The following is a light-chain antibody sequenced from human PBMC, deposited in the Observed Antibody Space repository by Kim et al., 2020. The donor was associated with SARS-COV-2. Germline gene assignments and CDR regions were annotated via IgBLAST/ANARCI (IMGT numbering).Light chain of an antibody. J-gene: IGLJ2*01. CDR1: KLGDKY. CDR2: QDN. CDR3: QAWDSSTGGV. Sequence: VAPGQTASITCSGDKLGDKYACWYQQKPGQSPVLVIYQDNKRPSGIPERFSGSNSGNTATLTISGTQAMDEADYYCQAWDSSTGGVFGGGTQLTV. V-gene: IGLV3-1*01.